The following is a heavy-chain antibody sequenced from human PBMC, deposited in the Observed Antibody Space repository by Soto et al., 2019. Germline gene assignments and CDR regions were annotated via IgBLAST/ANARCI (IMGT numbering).Heavy chain of an antibody. CDR2: MSGSGGRT. J-gene: IGHJ6*03. V-gene: IGHV3-23*01. CDR1: GFTFSSYA. CDR3: AKHFWGGGIAARTGYYYYYMDV. Sequence: EVQLLESGGGLVQPGGSVRLSCAASGFTFSSYAMSWFRQAPGKGLEWVSAMSGSGGRTNYADSWKGRFTMSRDNSKNTSHLKEHSLRAVDTAVYYCAKHFWGGGIAARTGYYYYYMDVWGKGTTVTVSS. D-gene: IGHD6-6*01.